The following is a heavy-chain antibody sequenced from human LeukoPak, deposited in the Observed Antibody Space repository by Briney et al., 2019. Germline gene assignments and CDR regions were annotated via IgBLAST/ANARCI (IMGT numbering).Heavy chain of an antibody. J-gene: IGHJ4*02. D-gene: IGHD2-15*01. Sequence: GGSLRLSCAASGFTFSSYGMSWVRQVPGKGLEWVSGISNSGVSSFYAGSVKGRFTISRDNSKNALYLQMNSLRGEDTAVYYCARGRYCNGGSCYFDSWGQGTLVTVSS. CDR2: ISNSGVSS. CDR3: ARGRYCNGGSCYFDS. CDR1: GFTFSSYG. V-gene: IGHV3-23*01.